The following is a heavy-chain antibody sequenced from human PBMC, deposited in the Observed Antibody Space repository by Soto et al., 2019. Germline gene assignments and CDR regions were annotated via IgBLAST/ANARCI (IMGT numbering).Heavy chain of an antibody. D-gene: IGHD3-3*02. J-gene: IGHJ4*02. CDR2: ISGGGNDA. Sequence: EAQLLESGGGLVQPGGSLVLSCAASGFTFSSYAMSWVRQAPGKGLEWVLSISGGGNDAFYAVSVKGRFTISRDNSRNTLYLHMSSLRADDTAIYYCARSLFLASTDTEPFDYWGQGALVTVSS. V-gene: IGHV3-23*01. CDR3: ARSLFLASTDTEPFDY. CDR1: GFTFSSYA.